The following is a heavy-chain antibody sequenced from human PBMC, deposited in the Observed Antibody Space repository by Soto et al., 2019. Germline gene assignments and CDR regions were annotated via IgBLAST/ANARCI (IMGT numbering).Heavy chain of an antibody. D-gene: IGHD3-10*01. CDR2: INPNSGGT. CDR3: ARSTMVRGFIISYYYYGMDV. CDR1: GYTFTGYY. Sequence: WASVKVSCKASGYTFTGYYMHWVRQAPGQGLEWMGWINPNSGGTNYAQKFQGRVTMTRDTSISTAYMELSRLRSDDTAVYYCARSTMVRGFIISYYYYGMDVWGQGTSGSVSS. J-gene: IGHJ6*02. V-gene: IGHV1-2*02.